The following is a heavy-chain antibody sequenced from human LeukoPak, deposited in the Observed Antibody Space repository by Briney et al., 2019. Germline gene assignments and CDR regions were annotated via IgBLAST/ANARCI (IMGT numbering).Heavy chain of an antibody. J-gene: IGHJ6*02. CDR2: IYYSGST. V-gene: IGHV4-59*01. Sequence: PSETLSVTCTVSGGSISSYYWSWIRQPRGKGLEWIGYIYYSGSTNYNPSLKSRVTISVDTSKNQFSLKLSSVTAADTAVYYCAREYCGGDCNGMDVWGQGTTVTVSS. CDR1: GGSISSYY. CDR3: AREYCGGDCNGMDV. D-gene: IGHD2-21*02.